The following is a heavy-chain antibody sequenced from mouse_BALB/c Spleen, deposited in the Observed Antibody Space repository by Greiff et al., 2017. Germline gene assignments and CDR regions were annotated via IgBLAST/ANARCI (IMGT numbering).Heavy chain of an antibody. CDR2: INPGSGGT. D-gene: IGHD2-3*01. V-gene: IGHV1-54*01. CDR1: GYAFTNYL. J-gene: IGHJ2*01. CDR3: ARDNDGYYRGFDY. Sequence: VQLQQSGAELVRPGTSVKVSCKASGYAFTNYLIEWVKQRPGQGLEWIGVINPGSGGTNYNEKFKGKATLTADKSSSTAYMQLSSLTSDDSAVYFCARDNDGYYRGFDYWGQGTTLTVSS.